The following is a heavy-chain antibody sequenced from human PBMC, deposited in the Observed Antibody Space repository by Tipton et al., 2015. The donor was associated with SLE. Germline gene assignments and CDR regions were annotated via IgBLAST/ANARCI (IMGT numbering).Heavy chain of an antibody. J-gene: IGHJ4*02. CDR2: IKQDGSEK. CDR1: GFTFSSYG. V-gene: IGHV3-7*01. CDR3: ARDLRDGYNYYFDY. Sequence: SLRLSCAASGFTFSSYGMHWVRQAPGKGLEWVANIKQDGSEKYYVDSVKGRFTLSRDNAKNSLYLQMNSLRAEDTAVYYCARDLRDGYNYYFDYWGQGTLVTVSS. D-gene: IGHD5-24*01.